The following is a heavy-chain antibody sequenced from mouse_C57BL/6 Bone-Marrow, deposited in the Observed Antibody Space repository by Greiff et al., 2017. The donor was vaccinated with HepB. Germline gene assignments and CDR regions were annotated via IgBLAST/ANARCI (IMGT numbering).Heavy chain of an antibody. D-gene: IGHD2-3*01. CDR2: FYPGSGSI. CDR3: ARHGEIYDGYSAWFAY. V-gene: IGHV1-62-2*01. J-gene: IGHJ3*01. CDR1: GYTFTEYT. Sequence: VKLQESGAELVKPGASVKLSCKASGYTFTEYTIHWVKQRSGQGLEWIGWFYPGSGSIKYNEKFKDKATLTADKSSSTVYMELSRLTSEDSAVYFCARHGEIYDGYSAWFAYWGQGTLVTVSA.